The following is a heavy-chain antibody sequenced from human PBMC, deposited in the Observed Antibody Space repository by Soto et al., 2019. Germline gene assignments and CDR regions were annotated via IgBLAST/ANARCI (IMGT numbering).Heavy chain of an antibody. CDR3: AKARAKYYDFWSGYPVDY. V-gene: IGHV3-74*01. J-gene: IGHJ4*02. Sequence: GGSLRLSCAASGFTFSSYWMHWVRQAPGKGLVWVSRISSSGGSTCYADSVKGRFTISRDNSKNTLYLQMNSLRAEDTAVYYCAKARAKYYDFWSGYPVDYWGQGTLVTVSS. CDR1: GFTFSSYW. CDR2: ISSSGGST. D-gene: IGHD3-3*01.